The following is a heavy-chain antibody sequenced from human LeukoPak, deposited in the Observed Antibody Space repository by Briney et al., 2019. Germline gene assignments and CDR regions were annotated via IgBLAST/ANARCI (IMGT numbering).Heavy chain of an antibody. CDR3: ARGGLPAAIYYFDY. CDR1: GFTFSSYW. CDR2: IKQDGSEK. D-gene: IGHD2-2*02. Sequence: GGSLRLSCAASGFTFSSYWMSWVRQAPGKGLEWVANIKQDGSEKYYVDSLKGRFIISRDNAKNSLYLQMNSLRAEDTAVYYCARGGLPAAIYYFDYWGQGTLVTVSS. J-gene: IGHJ4*02. V-gene: IGHV3-7*01.